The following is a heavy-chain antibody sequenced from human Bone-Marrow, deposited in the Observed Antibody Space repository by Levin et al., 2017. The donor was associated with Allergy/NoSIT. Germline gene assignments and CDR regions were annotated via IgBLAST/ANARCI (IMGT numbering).Heavy chain of an antibody. Sequence: PSASVKVSCKASGYTFTSYDINWVRQATGQGLEWMGWMNPNSGNTGYAQKFQGRVTMTRNTSISTAYMELSSLRSEDTAVYYCARGITNTGYSSSWSPNYWGQGTLVTVSS. CDR3: ARGITNTGYSSSWSPNY. D-gene: IGHD6-13*01. J-gene: IGHJ4*02. V-gene: IGHV1-8*01. CDR1: GYTFTSYD. CDR2: MNPNSGNT.